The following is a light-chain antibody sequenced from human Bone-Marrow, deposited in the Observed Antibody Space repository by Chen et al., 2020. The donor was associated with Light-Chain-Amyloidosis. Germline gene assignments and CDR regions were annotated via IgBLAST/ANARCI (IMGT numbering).Light chain of an antibody. V-gene: IGLV2-11*01. CDR2: DVN. CDR1: SSDIGGYDY. J-gene: IGLJ3*02. Sequence: QSALTQPHSVSGSPGQSVTISCTGTSSDIGGYDYVSWYQQYPGTAPKLIIYDVNKRPSGVPDRFSASKSATTASLTISGLQADDEAEYHCCAYAGTYTWLFGGGTRLTVL. CDR3: CAYAGTYTWL.